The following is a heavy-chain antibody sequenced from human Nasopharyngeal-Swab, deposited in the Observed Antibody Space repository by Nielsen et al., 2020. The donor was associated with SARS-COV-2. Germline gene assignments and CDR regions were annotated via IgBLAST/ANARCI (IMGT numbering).Heavy chain of an antibody. CDR1: GFTFGTYW. CDR2: INSDGSST. V-gene: IGHV3-74*01. D-gene: IGHD2-2*01. CDR3: ARGYAAMGFFDY. Sequence: GESLKISCAASGFTFGTYWMHWVRQAPGKGLEWVSRINSDGSSTGDADSVKGRFTVSRDNAKNTLYLQMNSLRAEDTAVYYCARGYAAMGFFDYWGPGTLVTVSS. J-gene: IGHJ4*02.